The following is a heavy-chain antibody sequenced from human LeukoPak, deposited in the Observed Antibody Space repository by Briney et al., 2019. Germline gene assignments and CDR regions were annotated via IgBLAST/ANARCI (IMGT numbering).Heavy chain of an antibody. Sequence: SDTLSLTCTVSGGSISSYYWTWIRQPPGKGLEWIGYIYDSGSTYYNPSLKSRITISVDTSENRFSLKLSSVTATDTAVYYCARDCSGGSCYGAFDIWGQGTMVTVSS. CDR2: IYDSGST. V-gene: IGHV4-30-4*02. D-gene: IGHD2-15*01. J-gene: IGHJ3*02. CDR1: GGSISSYY. CDR3: ARDCSGGSCYGAFDI.